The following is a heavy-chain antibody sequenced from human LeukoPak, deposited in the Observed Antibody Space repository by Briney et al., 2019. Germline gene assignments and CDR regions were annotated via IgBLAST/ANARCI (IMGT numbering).Heavy chain of an antibody. J-gene: IGHJ4*02. V-gene: IGHV3-30*18. CDR1: GFTFSSYG. Sequence: PGRSLRLSCAASGFTFSSYGMHWVRQAPGKGLEWVAVISYDGSNKYYADSVKGRFTISRDNSKNTLYLQMNSLRAEDTAVYYCAKDYEWQQLEYFDYWGQGTLVTVSS. D-gene: IGHD6-13*01. CDR2: ISYDGSNK. CDR3: AKDYEWQQLEYFDY.